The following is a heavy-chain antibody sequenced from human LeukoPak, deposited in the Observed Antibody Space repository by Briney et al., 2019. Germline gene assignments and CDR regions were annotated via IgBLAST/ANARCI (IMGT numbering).Heavy chain of an antibody. CDR3: ARRAYSHEWFDP. V-gene: IGHV5-51*01. J-gene: IGHJ5*02. CDR1: GYTFTNYW. CDR2: IYPGDSDT. D-gene: IGHD5-12*01. Sequence: GESLKISCKASGYTFTNYWIGWVRQRPGKGLERMGTIYPGDSDTRYSPSFQGQVTISADKSSSTAYLQWSSLRASDTAMYFCARRAYSHEWFDPWGQGTLVTVSS.